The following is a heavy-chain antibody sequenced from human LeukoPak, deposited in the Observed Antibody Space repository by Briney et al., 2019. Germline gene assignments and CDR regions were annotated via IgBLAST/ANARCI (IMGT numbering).Heavy chain of an antibody. CDR1: GFTFSSYW. CDR2: INHNGNVN. V-gene: IGHV3-7*04. J-gene: IGHJ4*02. Sequence: GGSLRLSCAASGFTFSSYWMNWARQAPGKGLEWVASINHNGNVNYYVDSVKGRFTISRDNAKNSLYLQMSNLRAEDTAIYYCTRVGYIDEGIDYWGQGTLVTVSS. D-gene: IGHD5-24*01. CDR3: TRVGYIDEGIDY.